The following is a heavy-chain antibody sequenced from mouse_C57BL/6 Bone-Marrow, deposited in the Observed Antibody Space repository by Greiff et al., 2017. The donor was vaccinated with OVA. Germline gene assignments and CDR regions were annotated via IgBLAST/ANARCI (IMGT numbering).Heavy chain of an antibody. CDR3: ARLLRFYYYAMDY. CDR2: IWTGGGT. J-gene: IGHJ4*01. CDR1: GFSLTSYS. Sequence: QVQLQQSGPGLVAPSHSLSLTCTVSGFSLTSYSISWVRPPPGKGLEWLGVIWTGGGTNYYSAPKSRLSISKDNSKSQVFLKMNSLQTDDTARYYCARLLRFYYYAMDYWGQGTSVTVSS. V-gene: IGHV2-9-1*01. D-gene: IGHD1-1*01.